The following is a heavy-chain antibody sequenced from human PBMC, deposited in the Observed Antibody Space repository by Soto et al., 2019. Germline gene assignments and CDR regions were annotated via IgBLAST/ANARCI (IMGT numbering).Heavy chain of an antibody. Sequence: PGGSLRLSCAASGFTFSSYAMHWVRQAPGKGLEWVAVISYDGSNKYYADSVKGRFTISRDNSKNTLYLQMNSLRAEDTAVYYCAREVVPAYYYYGMDVWGQGPTVTV. D-gene: IGHD2-2*01. J-gene: IGHJ6*02. CDR1: GFTFSSYA. CDR3: AREVVPAYYYYGMDV. CDR2: ISYDGSNK. V-gene: IGHV3-30-3*01.